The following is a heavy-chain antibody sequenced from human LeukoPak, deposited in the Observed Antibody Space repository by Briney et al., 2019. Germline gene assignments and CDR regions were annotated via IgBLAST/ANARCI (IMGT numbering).Heavy chain of an antibody. V-gene: IGHV1-3*01. CDR2: INAGNGNT. CDR1: GYTFTSYA. D-gene: IGHD4-17*01. J-gene: IGHJ3*02. Sequence: ASVKVSCKASGYTFTSYAMHWVRQAPGQRLEWMGWINAGNGNTKYSQKFQGRVTITRDTSASTAYMELSSLRSEDTAVYYCARIGGHDAVTRPLIAFDIWGQGTMVTVSS. CDR3: ARIGGHDAVTRPLIAFDI.